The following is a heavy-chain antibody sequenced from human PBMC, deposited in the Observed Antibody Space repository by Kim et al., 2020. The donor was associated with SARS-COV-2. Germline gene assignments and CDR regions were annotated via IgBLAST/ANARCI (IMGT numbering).Heavy chain of an antibody. CDR2: GRGK. Sequence: GRGKNSVDYVKGRFTISRDNAKNSLYLQMNSLRAEDTAVYYCYSNYVFDYWGQGTLVTVSS. CDR3: YSNYVFDY. J-gene: IGHJ4*02. D-gene: IGHD4-4*01. V-gene: IGHV3-7*01.